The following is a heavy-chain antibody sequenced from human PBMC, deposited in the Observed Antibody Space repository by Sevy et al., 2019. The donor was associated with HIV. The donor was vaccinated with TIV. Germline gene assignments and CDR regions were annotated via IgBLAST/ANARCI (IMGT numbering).Heavy chain of an antibody. Sequence: GGSLRLSCTASGFTFSTYDIHWVRQAPGKGLEWVAIISYDGNYRYYSHSVRGRFSMSRDNSNNTAYLQMSGLSVEDTAVYYCAKNRPPGGSYFSRHGMDVWGRGTTVTVSS. V-gene: IGHV3-30*18. CDR1: GFTFSTYD. D-gene: IGHD1-26*01. J-gene: IGHJ6*02. CDR3: AKNRPPGGSYFSRHGMDV. CDR2: ISYDGNYR.